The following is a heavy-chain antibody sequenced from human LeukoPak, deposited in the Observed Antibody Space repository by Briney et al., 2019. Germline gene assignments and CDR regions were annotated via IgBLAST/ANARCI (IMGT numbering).Heavy chain of an antibody. CDR3: AREGARRGYYYYYMDV. Sequence: SETLSLTCAVSGYSISSGYYWGWIRQPPGKGLEWIGSIYHSGSTYYNPSLKSRVTISVDTSKNQFSLKLSSVTAADTAVYYRAREGARRGYYYYYMDVWGKGTTVTVSS. D-gene: IGHD3-10*01. CDR2: IYHSGST. V-gene: IGHV4-38-2*02. CDR1: GYSISSGYY. J-gene: IGHJ6*03.